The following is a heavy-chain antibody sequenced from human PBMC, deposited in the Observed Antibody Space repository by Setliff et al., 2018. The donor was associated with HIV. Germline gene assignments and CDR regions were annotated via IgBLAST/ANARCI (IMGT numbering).Heavy chain of an antibody. Sequence: PSETLSLTCSVSGASISSGSYYWTWIRQPAGKGLEWIGQIYTSGSTNYNSSLKSRVTVSVDTSKNQFSLKLKSVTAADTAVYYCATYSSSWPDYWGQGTLVTVSS. D-gene: IGHD6-13*01. V-gene: IGHV4-61*09. CDR1: GASISSGSYY. CDR3: ATYSSSWPDY. J-gene: IGHJ4*02. CDR2: IYTSGST.